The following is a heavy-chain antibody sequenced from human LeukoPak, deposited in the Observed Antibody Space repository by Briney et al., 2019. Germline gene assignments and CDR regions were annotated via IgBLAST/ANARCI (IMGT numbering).Heavy chain of an antibody. Sequence: PGGSLRLSCAASGFTFSTYWMHWVRQGPGQGLVWVSRINGDASSTSYADSVKGRFTISRDNAKNTLYLQMNSLRAEDTAVYYCARGSYYFDSGSWGQGVLVTVSS. CDR1: GFTFSTYW. V-gene: IGHV3-74*01. D-gene: IGHD3-10*01. J-gene: IGHJ4*02. CDR3: ARGSYYFDSGS. CDR2: INGDASST.